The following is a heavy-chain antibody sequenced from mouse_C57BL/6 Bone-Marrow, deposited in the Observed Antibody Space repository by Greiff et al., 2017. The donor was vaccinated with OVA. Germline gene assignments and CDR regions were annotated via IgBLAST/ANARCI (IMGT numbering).Heavy chain of an antibody. CDR3: ARGVYAY. Sequence: VKLQESGPELVKPGASVKISCKASGYAFSSSWMNWVKQRPGKGLEWIGRIYPGDGDTNYNGKFKGKATLTADKSSSTAYMQLSSLTSEDSAVYFCARGVYAYWGQGTLVTVSA. CDR1: GYAFSSSW. CDR2: IYPGDGDT. J-gene: IGHJ3*01. V-gene: IGHV1-82*01.